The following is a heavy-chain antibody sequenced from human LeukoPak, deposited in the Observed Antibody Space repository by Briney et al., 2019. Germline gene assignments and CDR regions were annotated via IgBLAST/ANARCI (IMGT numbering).Heavy chain of an antibody. CDR3: ARGGYYYGSGRYVY. CDR2: IYHSGST. Sequence: SETLSLTCTVSGYSISSGFYWGWIRQPPGKGLEWIGSIYHSGSTNYNPSLKSRVTISVDTSKNQFSLKLSSVTAADTAVYYCARGGYYYGSGRYVYWGQGTLVTVSS. V-gene: IGHV4-38-2*02. CDR1: GYSISSGFY. J-gene: IGHJ4*02. D-gene: IGHD3-10*01.